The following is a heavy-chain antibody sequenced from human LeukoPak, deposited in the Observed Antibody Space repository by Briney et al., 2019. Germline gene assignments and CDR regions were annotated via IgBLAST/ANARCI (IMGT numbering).Heavy chain of an antibody. J-gene: IGHJ4*02. CDR2: ISGSGGST. Sequence: GGSLRLSCAASGFTFSSYAMSWVRQAPGKGLEWVSAISGSGGSTYYADSVKGRFTITRDNSKNTLYLQMNSLRAEDTAVYYCANPYYDILTGYYNVGDYWGQGTLVTVSS. CDR1: GFTFSSYA. D-gene: IGHD3-9*01. V-gene: IGHV3-23*01. CDR3: ANPYYDILTGYYNVGDY.